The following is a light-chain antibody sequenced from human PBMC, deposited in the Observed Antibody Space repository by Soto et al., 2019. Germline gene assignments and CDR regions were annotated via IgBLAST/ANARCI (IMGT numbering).Light chain of an antibody. CDR2: VGTGGIVG. Sequence: QSVLTQPPSATASLGASVTLTCTLSSGYSNYKVDWYQQRPGEGPRFVMRVGTGGIVGSKGDGIPDRFSVLGSGLNRYLTIKNSQEGGESDYLCGADHGSGSDFVYVFGTGTKLTVL. CDR1: SGYSNYK. J-gene: IGLJ1*01. V-gene: IGLV9-49*01. CDR3: GADHGSGSDFVYV.